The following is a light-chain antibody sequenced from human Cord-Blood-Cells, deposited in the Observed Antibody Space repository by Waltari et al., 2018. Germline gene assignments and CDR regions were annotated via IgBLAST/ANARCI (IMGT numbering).Light chain of an antibody. CDR3: SSYTSSSTWV. CDR2: GVS. V-gene: IGLV2-14*01. Sequence: QSALTQPASVSAPPGQSIIISGTGTSSYVGGHNYVSWYQQHPGKAPKLMIYGVSKRPSGVSNRFSGSKSGNTASLTISGLQAEDEADYFCSSYTSSSTWVFGGGTKLTVL. J-gene: IGLJ3*02. CDR1: SSYVGGHNY.